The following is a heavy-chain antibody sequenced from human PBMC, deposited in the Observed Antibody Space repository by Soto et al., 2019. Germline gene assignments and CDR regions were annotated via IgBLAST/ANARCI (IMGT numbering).Heavy chain of an antibody. J-gene: IGHJ4*02. CDR3: ARDLGVVVIDY. CDR2: INGGNGDT. V-gene: IGHV1-3*01. D-gene: IGHD3-22*01. Sequence: QVQLVQSGDEVKKPGASVIISCKVFGYTFTTYGIHWVRQAPGQRLEWMGWINGGNGDTKYSQKFQGRVTITRDKSASAAYMELSSLRSEDTAVYYCARDLGVVVIDYWGQGTLVTVSS. CDR1: GYTFTTYG.